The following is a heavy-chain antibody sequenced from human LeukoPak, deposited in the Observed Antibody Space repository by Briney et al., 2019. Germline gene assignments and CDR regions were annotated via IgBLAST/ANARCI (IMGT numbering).Heavy chain of an antibody. CDR1: GFMFSSYG. V-gene: IGHV3-30*02. J-gene: IGHJ4*02. CDR3: ARDSSVDTAMAYYFDY. Sequence: PGGSLRLSCTASGFMFSSYGMHWVRQAPGKGLDWMAYIQHDGSGQFYADSVKGRFTISRDNSKNTLYLQMNSLRAEDTAVYYCARDSSVDTAMAYYFDYWGQGTLVTVSS. D-gene: IGHD5-18*01. CDR2: IQHDGSGQ.